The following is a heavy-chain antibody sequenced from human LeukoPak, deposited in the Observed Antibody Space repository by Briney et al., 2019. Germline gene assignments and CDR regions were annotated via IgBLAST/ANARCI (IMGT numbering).Heavy chain of an antibody. CDR1: GFTFSSYW. D-gene: IGHD6-13*01. CDR2: IKQDGSEK. J-gene: IGHJ3*02. CDR3: ARGDLYSSSWYDAFDI. Sequence: AGGSLRLSCAASGFTFSSYWMSWVRQAPGKGLEWVANIKQDGSEKYYVDSVKGRFTISRDNAKNSLYLQMNSLRAEDTAVYYCARGDLYSSSWYDAFDIWGQGTMVTVSS. V-gene: IGHV3-7*04.